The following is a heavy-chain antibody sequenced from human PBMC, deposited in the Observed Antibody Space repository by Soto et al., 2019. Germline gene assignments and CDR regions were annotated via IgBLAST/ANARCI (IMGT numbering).Heavy chain of an antibody. Sequence: EEQLLESGGGLVQPGGSLRLSCVASGFTFSIYAMSWVRQAPEKGLEWVSTIISTGGTYYAGSVRGRFTISRDHSKNTLYLQMNSLRAEDTALYYCAQVYGDYYHAFHMWRQGRMVTVAS. CDR2: IISTGGT. CDR3: AQVYGDYYHAFHM. CDR1: GFTFSIYA. D-gene: IGHD4-17*01. V-gene: IGHV3-23*01. J-gene: IGHJ3*02.